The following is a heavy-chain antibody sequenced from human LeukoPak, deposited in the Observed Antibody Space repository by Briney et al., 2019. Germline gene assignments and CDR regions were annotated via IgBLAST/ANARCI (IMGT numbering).Heavy chain of an antibody. CDR3: PRVLAVAVALRDY. Sequence: SETLSLTCAVYGGSFSGYYWSWIRQPPGKGLEWIGEINHSGSTNYNPSLKSRVTISVDTSKNQFSLKLSSVTAADTAVYYCPRVLAVAVALRDYWGQGTLVTVSS. J-gene: IGHJ4*02. CDR1: GGSFSGYY. V-gene: IGHV4-34*01. CDR2: INHSGST. D-gene: IGHD6-19*01.